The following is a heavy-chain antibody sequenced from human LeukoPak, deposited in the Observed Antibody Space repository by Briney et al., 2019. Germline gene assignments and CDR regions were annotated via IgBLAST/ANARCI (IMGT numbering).Heavy chain of an antibody. Sequence: PGGSLRPSCSASGFTFSSRWMSWVRQAPGKGLEWVANIKEDGSQKYYADSVKGRFTISRDNAKNSLYLQLNSLRAEDTAVYYCARDRYCSSTSCYLFGYYYYGMDVWGQGTTVTVSS. D-gene: IGHD2-2*01. J-gene: IGHJ6*02. CDR1: GFTFSSRW. CDR2: IKEDGSQK. V-gene: IGHV3-7*01. CDR3: ARDRYCSSTSCYLFGYYYYGMDV.